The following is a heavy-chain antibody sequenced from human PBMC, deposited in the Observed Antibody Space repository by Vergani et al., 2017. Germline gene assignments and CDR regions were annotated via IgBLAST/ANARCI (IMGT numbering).Heavy chain of an antibody. D-gene: IGHD3-3*01. Sequence: EVQVVESGGGLVQPGGSLRLSCAASGFTFSNAWMSWVRQAPGKGLEWVGRIKSKTDGGTTDYAAPVKGRFTISRDDSKNTLYLQMNSLKTEDTAVYYCTTDGARRITIFGVVIFDYWGQGTLVTVSS. CDR3: TTDGARRITIFGVVIFDY. CDR1: GFTFSNAW. V-gene: IGHV3-15*01. CDR2: IKSKTDGGTT. J-gene: IGHJ4*02.